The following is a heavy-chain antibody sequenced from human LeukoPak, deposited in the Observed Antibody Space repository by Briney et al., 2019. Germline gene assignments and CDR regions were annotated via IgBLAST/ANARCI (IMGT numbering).Heavy chain of an antibody. CDR1: GYSFTSHG. J-gene: IGHJ5*02. Sequence: ASVKVSCKASGYSFTSHGISWVRQAPGQGLEWMGWISAYNGDTNYAQKFQGRVTMTTDTSTITAYMEMRSLRSDDTAVYFCARGRPESPFDPWGQGTLVAVSS. D-gene: IGHD1-1*01. CDR3: ARGRPESPFDP. V-gene: IGHV1-18*01. CDR2: ISAYNGDT.